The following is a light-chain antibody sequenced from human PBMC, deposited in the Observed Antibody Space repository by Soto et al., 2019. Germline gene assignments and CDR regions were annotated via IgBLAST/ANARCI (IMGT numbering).Light chain of an antibody. V-gene: IGKV4-1*01. Sequence: DIVMTQSPDSLAVSLGERATINCKSSQSVLYSSNNKNYLAWYQQKPGQPPKLLIYWASTRESGVPDRFSGSGSGTDFTLTISSLQSEDVAVYCCQQYYSTPSFFGQGTKLEIK. CDR1: QSVLYSSNNKNY. CDR2: WAS. CDR3: QQYYSTPSF. J-gene: IGKJ2*01.